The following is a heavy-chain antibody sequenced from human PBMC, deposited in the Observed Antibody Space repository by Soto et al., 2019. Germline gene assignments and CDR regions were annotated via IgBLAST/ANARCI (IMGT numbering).Heavy chain of an antibody. CDR1: GFIFGGAA. CDR2: IRSRANNYAT. V-gene: IGHV3-73*02. Sequence: EVQLVESGGGLVQPGGSLKLSCVGSGFIFGGAAIHWVRQASGKGLEWVGRIRSRANNYATSSAVSVRGRFTFSRDDSKNTAYLQMNTLKTDDTAVYYCCRGQGAPIGDYYYDGLDVWGQGTPVTVS. D-gene: IGHD2-2*02. CDR3: CRGQGAPIGDYYYDGLDV. J-gene: IGHJ6*02.